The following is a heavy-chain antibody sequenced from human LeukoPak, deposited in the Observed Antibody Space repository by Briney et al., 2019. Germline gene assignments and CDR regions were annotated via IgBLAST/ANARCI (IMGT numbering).Heavy chain of an antibody. V-gene: IGHV1-58*01. Sequence: ASVKVSCKASGFTFTSSAVQWVRQARGQRLEWIGWIVVGSGNTNYAQKFQERVTITRDMSTSTAYMELSSLRSEDTAVCYCAAYQDSQEFDYWGQGTLVTVSS. CDR1: GFTFTSSA. CDR3: AAYQDSQEFDY. D-gene: IGHD3-22*01. CDR2: IVVGSGNT. J-gene: IGHJ4*02.